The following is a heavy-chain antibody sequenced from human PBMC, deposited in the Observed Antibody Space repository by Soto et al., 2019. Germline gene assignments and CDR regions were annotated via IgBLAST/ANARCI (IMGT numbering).Heavy chain of an antibody. CDR1: GYDFTDYL. V-gene: IGHV5-51*01. D-gene: IGHD1-1*01. CDR3: ARSRYGTTGTPALLDY. Sequence: GESLDSTCEVFGYDFTDYLIRVVRQMPDKGLEWMGIIFPSDSDTRYNPSSRGQVTISVDRSTSTAYLQMSSLKASDTGIYFCARSRYGTTGTPALLDYWGQGTLVTVS. J-gene: IGHJ4*02. CDR2: IFPSDSDT.